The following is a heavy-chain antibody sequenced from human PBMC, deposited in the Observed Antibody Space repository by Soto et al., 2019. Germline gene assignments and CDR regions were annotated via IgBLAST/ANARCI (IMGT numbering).Heavy chain of an antibody. CDR2: IDPSDSYT. D-gene: IGHD3-22*01. CDR3: ARPSYYYDSSGYYLYYGMDV. J-gene: IGHJ6*02. V-gene: IGHV5-10-1*01. Sequence: GESLKISCKGSGYGFTSYWISWVRQMPGKGLEWMGRIDPSDSYTNYSPSFQGHVTISADKSISTAYLQWSSLKASDTAMYYCARPSYYYDSSGYYLYYGMDVWGQGTTVTVSS. CDR1: GYGFTSYW.